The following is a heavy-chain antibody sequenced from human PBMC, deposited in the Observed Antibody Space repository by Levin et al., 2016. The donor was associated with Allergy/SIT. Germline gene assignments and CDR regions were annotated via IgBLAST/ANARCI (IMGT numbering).Heavy chain of an antibody. CDR1: GFTFSSYW. CDR3: ASSTLWFDKLL. D-gene: IGHD2-21*01. J-gene: IGHJ4*02. CDR2: INSDGSST. V-gene: IGHV3-74*01. Sequence: GESLKISCAASGFTFSSYWMHWVRQAPGKGLVWVSRINSDGSSTSYADSVKGRFTISRDNAKNTLYLQMNRLRAEDAGVYYCASSTLWFDKLLWGQGTLVTVSS.